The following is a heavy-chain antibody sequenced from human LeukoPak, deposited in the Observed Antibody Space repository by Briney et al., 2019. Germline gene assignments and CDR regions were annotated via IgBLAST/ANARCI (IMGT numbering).Heavy chain of an antibody. V-gene: IGHV4-39*01. CDR1: GGSISSSSYY. D-gene: IGHD3-22*01. CDR3: ARTRPQRYYYDSSGYFLN. Sequence: PSETLSLTCTVSGGSISSSSYYWGWIRQPPGKGLEWIGSIYYSGSTYYNPSLKSRVTISVDTSKNQFSLKLSSVTAADTAVYYCARTRPQRYYYDSSGYFLNWGQGTLVTVSS. J-gene: IGHJ4*02. CDR2: IYYSGST.